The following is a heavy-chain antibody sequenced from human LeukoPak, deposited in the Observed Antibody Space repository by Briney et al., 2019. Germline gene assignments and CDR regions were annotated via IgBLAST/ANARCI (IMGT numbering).Heavy chain of an antibody. D-gene: IGHD6-19*01. CDR3: ARDKDASGWFRLGWGYYYGMDV. Sequence: ASVKVSCKASGYTFTSYAMNWVRQAPGQGLEWMGWINTNTGNPTYAQGFTGRFVFSLDTSVSTAYLQISSLKAEDTGVYYCARDKDASGWFRLGWGYYYGMDVWGQGTTVTVSS. V-gene: IGHV7-4-1*02. J-gene: IGHJ6*02. CDR2: INTNTGNP. CDR1: GYTFTSYA.